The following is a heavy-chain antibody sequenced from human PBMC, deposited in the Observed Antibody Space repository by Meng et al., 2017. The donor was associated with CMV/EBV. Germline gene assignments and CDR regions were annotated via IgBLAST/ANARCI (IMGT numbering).Heavy chain of an antibody. J-gene: IGHJ5*02. CDR2: ISAYNGNT. CDR3: ARHYSNLKGGWFDP. Sequence: ASVKVSCKASGYTFTSYGISWVRQAPGQGLEWMGWISAYNGNTNYAQKLQGRVTMTTDTSTSTAYIELRSLRSDDTAVYYCARHYSNLKGGWFDPWGQGTLVTVSS. D-gene: IGHD4-11*01. CDR1: GYTFTSYG. V-gene: IGHV1-18*01.